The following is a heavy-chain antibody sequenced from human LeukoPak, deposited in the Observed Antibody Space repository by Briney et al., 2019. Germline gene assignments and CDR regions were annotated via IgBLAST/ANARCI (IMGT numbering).Heavy chain of an antibody. CDR3: ARDRKYYYDSSGYSDY. D-gene: IGHD3-22*01. CDR2: IYYSGST. J-gene: IGHJ4*02. CDR1: GGSISSSSYY. V-gene: IGHV4-39*07. Sequence: SETPSLTCTVSGGSISSSSYYWGWIRQPPGKGLEWIGSIYYSGSTYYNPSLKSRVTISVDTSKNQFSLKLSSVTAADTAVYYCARDRKYYYDSSGYSDYWGQGTLVTVSS.